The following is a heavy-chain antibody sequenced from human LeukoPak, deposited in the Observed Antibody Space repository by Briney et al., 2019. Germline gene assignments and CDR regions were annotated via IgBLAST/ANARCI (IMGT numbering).Heavy chain of an antibody. J-gene: IGHJ3*02. D-gene: IGHD1-26*01. CDR1: GFTFTSYA. CDR2: ISGSGANT. Sequence: TGGSLRLSCAASGFTFTSYALSWVRQAPGKGLEWVSVISGSGANTHYTDPVKGRFTISRDNSKNTLYLQMNSLRAEDTAVYYCARDSRLGPRAGDFDIWGRGSMVTVSS. CDR3: ARDSRLGPRAGDFDI. V-gene: IGHV3-23*01.